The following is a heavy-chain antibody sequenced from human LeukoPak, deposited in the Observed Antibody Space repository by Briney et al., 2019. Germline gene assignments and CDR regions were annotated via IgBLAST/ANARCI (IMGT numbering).Heavy chain of an antibody. J-gene: IGHJ4*02. V-gene: IGHV3-21*01. D-gene: IGHD2-2*02. CDR2: ISSGSTYI. Sequence: GGSLRLSCAASGFTFSSYSMNWVRQAPGKGLEWVSSISSGSTYIYYADPLKGRFTISRDNAKNSLYLQMNSLRAEDTAVYYCARALSDAPTLGYCSGTSCYTAYWGQGTLVTVSS. CDR3: ARALSDAPTLGYCSGTSCYTAY. CDR1: GFTFSSYS.